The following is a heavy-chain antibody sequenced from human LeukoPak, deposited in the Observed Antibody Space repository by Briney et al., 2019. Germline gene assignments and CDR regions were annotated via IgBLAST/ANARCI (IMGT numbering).Heavy chain of an antibody. CDR3: ARGHGALLWFGETEYFQH. V-gene: IGHV1-8*01. CDR2: MNPNSGNT. J-gene: IGHJ1*01. D-gene: IGHD3-10*01. Sequence: ASVKVSCKASGYTFTSYDFNWVRQATGQGLEWMGWMNPNSGNTGYAQKFQGRVTMTRNTSISTAYMELSSLRSEDTAVYYCARGHGALLWFGETEYFQHWGQGTLVTVSS. CDR1: GYTFTSYD.